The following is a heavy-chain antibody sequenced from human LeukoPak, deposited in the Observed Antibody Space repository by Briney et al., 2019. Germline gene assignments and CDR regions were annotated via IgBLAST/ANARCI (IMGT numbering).Heavy chain of an antibody. J-gene: IGHJ4*02. V-gene: IGHV4-39*07. CDR1: VGSISTNTYY. Sequence: SETLSLTCTVSVGSISTNTYYWGWIRQPPGKGLEWIGNIYYSGSTYYNPSLKSRVTISVDTSKNQFSLKLSSVTAADTAVYYCAIDKGTSYLSSFDYWGQGTLVTVSS. CDR3: AIDKGTSYLSSFDY. D-gene: IGHD6-6*01. CDR2: IYYSGST.